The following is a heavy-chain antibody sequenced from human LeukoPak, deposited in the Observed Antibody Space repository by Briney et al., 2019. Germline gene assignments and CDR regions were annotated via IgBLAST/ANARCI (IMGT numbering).Heavy chain of an antibody. D-gene: IGHD4/OR15-4a*01. CDR2: ISGSDAGT. J-gene: IGHJ4*02. Sequence: PGGSLRLSCAASGFTFNNYAMSWVRQAPGKGLEWVSAISGSDAGTYYADSVKGRFTISRDNSKNTLFLQMNSLRAEDTAVYYCARSGLSRFDYWGQGTLVTVSS. V-gene: IGHV3-23*01. CDR3: ARSGLSRFDY. CDR1: GFTFNNYA.